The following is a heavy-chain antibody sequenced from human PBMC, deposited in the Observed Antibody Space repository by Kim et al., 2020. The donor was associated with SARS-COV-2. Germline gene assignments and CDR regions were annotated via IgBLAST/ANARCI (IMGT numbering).Heavy chain of an antibody. D-gene: IGHD1-26*01. CDR3: ARDHSYLRLDY. CDR2: IKEDGSKK. Sequence: GGSLRLSCVASGFTFSTSWMTWVRQAPGKGPEWVANIKEDGSKKNYAESVKGRFTISRDNDKNSLHLKMNSLTAEDTAVYYCARDHSYLRLDYWGQGTLVTVSS. V-gene: IGHV3-7*01. CDR1: GFTFSTSW. J-gene: IGHJ4*02.